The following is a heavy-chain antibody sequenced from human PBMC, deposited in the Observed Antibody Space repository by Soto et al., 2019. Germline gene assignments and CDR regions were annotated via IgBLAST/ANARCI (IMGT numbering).Heavy chain of an antibody. CDR3: AKEASVPSLGEFWYFDL. D-gene: IGHD3-10*01. CDR1: GFSFSNYG. CDR2: VSADGQTT. V-gene: IGHV3-23*01. J-gene: IGHJ2*01. Sequence: EVHLLESGGGLVQPGGSLRLSCAASGFSFSNYGMTWVRKAPGKGLEWVSSVSADGQTTYYAESVRGRFTISRDSSKGTLYLQMDSLRADDTAVYYCAKEASVPSLGEFWYFDLWGRGTHVTVSS.